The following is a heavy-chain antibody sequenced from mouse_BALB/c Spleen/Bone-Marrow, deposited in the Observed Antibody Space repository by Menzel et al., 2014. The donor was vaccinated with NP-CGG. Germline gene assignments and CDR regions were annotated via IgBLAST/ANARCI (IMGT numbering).Heavy chain of an antibody. CDR3: ASYYCGSSLFAY. CDR1: GFNIKDTY. Sequence: EVQLQQSGAELVKPGASVKLSCTASGFNIKDTYMHWVKQRPEQGLEWIGRIDPANGNTKYDPKFQGKATITADTSSNTAYLQLSSLTSEDTAVYYCASYYCGSSLFAYWGQGTLVTVSA. V-gene: IGHV14-3*02. D-gene: IGHD1-1*01. J-gene: IGHJ3*01. CDR2: IDPANGNT.